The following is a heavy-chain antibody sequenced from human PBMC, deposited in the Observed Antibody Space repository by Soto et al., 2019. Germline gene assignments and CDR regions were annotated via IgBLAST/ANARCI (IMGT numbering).Heavy chain of an antibody. D-gene: IGHD2-2*01. CDR1: GYTFISYG. J-gene: IGHJ5*02. CDR2: IIPIFGTA. CDR3: ARDPSIVVVPAARDNWFDP. V-gene: IGHV1-69*13. Sequence: SVKVSCKGSGYTFISYGISWVRQAPGQGLEWMGGIIPIFGTANYAQKFQGRVTITADESTSTAYMELSSLRSEDTAVYYCARDPSIVVVPAARDNWFDPWGQGTLVTVSS.